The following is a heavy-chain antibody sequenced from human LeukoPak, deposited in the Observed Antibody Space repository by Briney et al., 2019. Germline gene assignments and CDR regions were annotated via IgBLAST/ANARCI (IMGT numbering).Heavy chain of an antibody. CDR2: INPSAGTT. J-gene: IGHJ4*02. Sequence: ASVKVSCKASGYTFTSYYMHWVRQAPGQGLEWMGIINPSAGTTTYAQQFQGRVTMTRDMSTSTVYMELSSLRSEDTAVYYCARDYYGSGSVDYWGQGTLVTVSS. CDR3: ARDYYGSGSVDY. D-gene: IGHD3-10*01. V-gene: IGHV1-46*01. CDR1: GYTFTSYY.